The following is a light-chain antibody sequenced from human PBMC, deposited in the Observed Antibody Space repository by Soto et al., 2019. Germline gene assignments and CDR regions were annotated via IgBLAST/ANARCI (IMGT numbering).Light chain of an antibody. CDR1: QSVSSN. CDR2: GAS. J-gene: IGKJ2*01. Sequence: EIVMTQSPATLSVSPGERATLSCRASQSVSSNLAWYQQKPGQAPTLLIYGASARATGIPVRFSGSRSGTEFTLTISSLQSEDFAVYYCQHYNNWPFTFGQGTMLEIE. CDR3: QHYNNWPFT. V-gene: IGKV3-15*01.